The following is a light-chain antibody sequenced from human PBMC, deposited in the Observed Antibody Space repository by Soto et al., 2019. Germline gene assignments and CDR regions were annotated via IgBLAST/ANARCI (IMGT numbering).Light chain of an antibody. CDR2: AAS. Sequence: DIQMTQSPSSLSASVGDRVTITCRASQSISSHLNWYQQKPGKAPKLLIYAASSLGSGVPSRFSGSGSGTDFTLTISSLQPEDFATYYCQQSYSTPRTFGQGTKVEIK. CDR3: QQSYSTPRT. V-gene: IGKV1-39*01. J-gene: IGKJ1*01. CDR1: QSISSH.